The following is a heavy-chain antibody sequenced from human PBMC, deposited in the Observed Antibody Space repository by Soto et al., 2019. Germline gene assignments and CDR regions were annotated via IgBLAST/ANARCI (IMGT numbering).Heavy chain of an antibody. CDR3: ARGGGTYCGGGSCYSSRAFDI. CDR2: IYYTGSI. Sequence: QVLLQESGPGLVRPSETLSLNCTVSGGSITSGYWSWIRQPPGKGLEWVGHIYYTGSIAYSPSLRSRIAISLDPSKTHFCLKLSSVTAADSAVYFCARGGGTYCGGGSCYSSRAFDIWGLGTMVTVSS. CDR1: GGSITSGY. J-gene: IGHJ3*02. D-gene: IGHD2-15*01. V-gene: IGHV4-59*01.